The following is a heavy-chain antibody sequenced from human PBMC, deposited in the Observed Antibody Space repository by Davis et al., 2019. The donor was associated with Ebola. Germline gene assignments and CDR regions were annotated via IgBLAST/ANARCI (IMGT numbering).Heavy chain of an antibody. Sequence: GESLKISCAASGFTFSSYWMSWVRQAPGKGLEWVANIKQDGSEKYYVDSVKGRFTISRDNSKNTLYLQMGSLKTEDTAVYYCTRLSVAALYSWGQGTLVTVSS. CDR2: IKQDGSEK. V-gene: IGHV3-7*03. CDR1: GFTFSSYW. D-gene: IGHD6-19*01. CDR3: TRLSVAALYS. J-gene: IGHJ4*02.